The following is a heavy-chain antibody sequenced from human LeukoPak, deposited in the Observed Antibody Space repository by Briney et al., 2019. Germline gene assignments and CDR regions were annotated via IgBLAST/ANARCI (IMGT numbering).Heavy chain of an antibody. D-gene: IGHD3-16*02. V-gene: IGHV4-34*01. CDR3: ARAYVWGSYRYSPYYFDY. J-gene: IGHJ4*02. CDR2: NHSGST. Sequence: NHSGSTNYNPSLKSRVTISVDTSKNQFSLKLSSVTAADTAVYYCARAYVWGSYRYSPYYFDYWGQGTLVTVSS.